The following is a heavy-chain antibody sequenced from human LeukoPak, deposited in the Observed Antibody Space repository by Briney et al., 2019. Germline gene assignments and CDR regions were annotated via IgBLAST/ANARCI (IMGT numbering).Heavy chain of an antibody. D-gene: IGHD6-6*01. CDR3: ARNEIAARPIDY. J-gene: IGHJ4*02. CDR1: GGSISSSSYY. Sequence: PSETLSLTCTVSGGSISSSSYYWGWIRQPPGKGLEWIGSIYYSGSTYYNPSLKSRVTISVDTSKNQFSLRLSSVTAADTAVYYCARNEIAARPIDYWGQGTLVTVSS. V-gene: IGHV4-39*01. CDR2: IYYSGST.